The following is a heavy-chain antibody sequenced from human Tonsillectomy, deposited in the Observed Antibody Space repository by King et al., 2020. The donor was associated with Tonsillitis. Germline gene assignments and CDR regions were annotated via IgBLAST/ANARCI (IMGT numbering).Heavy chain of an antibody. CDR3: ARDLADYYDSNYYYMDL. D-gene: IGHD3-22*01. V-gene: IGHV3-21*01. J-gene: IGHJ6*03. CDR2: ISKSSTSM. Sequence: EVQLVESGGGLVKPGGSLRLSCAASGFSVSHYSLNWVRQAPGKGLEWSSSISKSSTSMYYPDSVKGRFTISRDSAKNSVSRQMNGLRVEDTAVYFCARDLADYYDSNYYYMDLWGKGTTVTVSS. CDR1: GFSVSHYS.